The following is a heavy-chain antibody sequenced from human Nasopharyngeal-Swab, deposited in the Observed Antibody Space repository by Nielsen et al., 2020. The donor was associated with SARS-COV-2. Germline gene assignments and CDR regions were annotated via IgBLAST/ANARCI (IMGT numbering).Heavy chain of an antibody. D-gene: IGHD3-16*01. CDR3: AGGESYDYVWEK. Sequence: SETLSLTCAVYGGSFSGYYWSWIRQPPGKGLEWIGEINHSGSTNYNPSLKSRVTISVDTSKNQFSLKLSSVTAADTAVYYCAGGESYDYVWEKWGQGTLVTVSS. J-gene: IGHJ4*02. CDR1: GGSFSGYY. CDR2: INHSGST. V-gene: IGHV4-34*01.